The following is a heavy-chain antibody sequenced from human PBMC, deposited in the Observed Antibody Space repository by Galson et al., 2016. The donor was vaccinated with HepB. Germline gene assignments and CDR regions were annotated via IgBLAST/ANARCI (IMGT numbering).Heavy chain of an antibody. Sequence: SLRLSCAASGFTVSTNYMTWVRQAPGKGLEWVSSISSSSGYIYYADSVKGRYTISRDNAKNSLYLQMNSLRAEDKAVYYCARERGGPGYCDGGSCYQTFDYWGQGTLVTVSS. J-gene: IGHJ4*02. CDR3: ARERGGPGYCDGGSCYQTFDY. D-gene: IGHD2-15*01. CDR2: ISSSSGYI. CDR1: GFTVSTNY. V-gene: IGHV3-21*01.